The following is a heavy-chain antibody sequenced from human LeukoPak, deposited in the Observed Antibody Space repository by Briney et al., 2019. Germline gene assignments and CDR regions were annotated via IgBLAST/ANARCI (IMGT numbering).Heavy chain of an antibody. CDR2: IYHRGST. Sequence: SETLSLTCVVSGGSISSDNWWSWVRQPPGKGLEWIGEIYHRGSTTYNPSLQSRVTISVDKSKNHFSLKLSSVTAADTAVYYCGKGVYSYGYYFDFWGGETLVTVSS. V-gene: IGHV4-4*02. CDR3: GKGVYSYGYYFDF. CDR1: GGSISSDNW. J-gene: IGHJ4*02. D-gene: IGHD5-18*01.